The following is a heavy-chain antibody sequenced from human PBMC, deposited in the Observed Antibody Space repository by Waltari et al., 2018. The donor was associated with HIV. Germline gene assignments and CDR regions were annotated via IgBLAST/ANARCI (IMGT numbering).Heavy chain of an antibody. CDR2: MNPDNGDA. V-gene: IGHV1-8*02. CDR1: GYSFIDFD. Sequence: QVQLVQPGAEIKKPRASVRISCKAFGYSFIDFDINWVRRPPGRGLEWVGWMNPDNGDAGYGHKFKGRFSLTRDTSTDTAYMDVDNLKSEDTAIYYCTKGRRGALFGDEWGQGTLVTVSS. D-gene: IGHD3-3*01. CDR3: TKGRRGALFGDE. J-gene: IGHJ4*02.